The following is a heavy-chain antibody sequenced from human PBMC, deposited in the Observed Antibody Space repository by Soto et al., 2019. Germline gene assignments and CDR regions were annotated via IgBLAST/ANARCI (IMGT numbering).Heavy chain of an antibody. CDR3: ARLGGCSGGSCYEEDY. J-gene: IGHJ4*02. CDR1: GGTFSSYT. CDR2: IIPIFGTA. D-gene: IGHD2-15*01. V-gene: IGHV1-69*06. Sequence: SVKVSCKASGGTFSSYTISWVRQAPGQGLEWMGGIIPIFGTANYAQKFQGRVTITADKSTSTAYMELSSLRSEDTAVYYCARLGGCSGGSCYEEDYWGQGTLVTVSS.